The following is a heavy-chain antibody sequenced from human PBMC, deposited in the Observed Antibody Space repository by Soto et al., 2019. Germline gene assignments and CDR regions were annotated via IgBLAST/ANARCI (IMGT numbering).Heavy chain of an antibody. V-gene: IGHV4-61*08. J-gene: IGHJ4*02. D-gene: IGHD3-22*01. CDR2: IYYSGST. CDR3: ARRDTSGYYFY. Sequence: PSETLSLTCTVSGGSISSGGYYWSWIRQHPGKGLEWIGYIYYSGSTNYNPSLKSRVTISVDTSKNQFSLKLSSVTAADTAVYYCARRDTSGYYFYWGQGTLVTVSS. CDR1: GGSISSGGYY.